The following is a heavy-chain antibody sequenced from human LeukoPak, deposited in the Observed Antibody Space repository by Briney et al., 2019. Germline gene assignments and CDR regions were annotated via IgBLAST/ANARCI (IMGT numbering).Heavy chain of an antibody. J-gene: IGHJ4*02. V-gene: IGHV1-2*02. CDR1: GYTFGGYY. Sequence: ASVRVSCKASGYTFGGYYIHWVRQAPGQGLEWMGWINPNNGATNYAQKFQGGVTMTRDTSITTFYMEVSSLTSDDTAVFYCARYNWNDVVSALDSWGQGTLVTVSS. CDR3: ARYNWNDVVSALDS. D-gene: IGHD1-1*01. CDR2: INPNNGAT.